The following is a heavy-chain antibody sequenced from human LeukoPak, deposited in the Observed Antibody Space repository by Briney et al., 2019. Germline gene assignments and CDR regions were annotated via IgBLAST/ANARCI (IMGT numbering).Heavy chain of an antibody. Sequence: PGGSLRLSCAASGFTFSSYAMSWVRQAPGKGLGRVSAISGSGGSTYYADSVKGRFTISRDNSKNTLYLQMNSLRAEDTAVYYCAKDLRAVAGRARHHYWGQGTLVTVTA. J-gene: IGHJ4*02. CDR2: ISGSGGST. V-gene: IGHV3-23*01. D-gene: IGHD6-19*01. CDR3: AKDLRAVAGRARHHY. CDR1: GFTFSSYA.